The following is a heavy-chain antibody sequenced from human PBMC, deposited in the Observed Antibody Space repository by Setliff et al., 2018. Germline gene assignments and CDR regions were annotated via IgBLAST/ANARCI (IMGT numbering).Heavy chain of an antibody. D-gene: IGHD6-19*01. CDR2: IYIGGSA. CDR1: GGSFSGYY. Sequence: SETLSLTCAVYGGSFSGYYWGWIRQPPGKGLEWIGHIYIGGSANYNPSLKSRVTMSIDTSKNQFSLKLNSVTAADMAVYYCAREQWLDPPGYYYMDVWAKGTTVTVSS. V-gene: IGHV4-59*10. CDR3: AREQWLDPPGYYYMDV. J-gene: IGHJ6*03.